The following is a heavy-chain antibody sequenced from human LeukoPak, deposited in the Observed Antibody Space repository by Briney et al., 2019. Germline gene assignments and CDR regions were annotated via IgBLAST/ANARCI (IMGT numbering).Heavy chain of an antibody. CDR2: ISYDGSNK. J-gene: IGHJ4*02. Sequence: GGSPRLSCAASGFTFSSYAMHWVRQAPGKGLEWVAVISYDGSNKYYADSVKGRFTISRDNSKNTLYLQMNSLRAEDTAIYYCASIAVAASDYWGQGTLVTVSS. D-gene: IGHD6-19*01. CDR1: GFTFSSYA. CDR3: ASIAVAASDY. V-gene: IGHV3-30*04.